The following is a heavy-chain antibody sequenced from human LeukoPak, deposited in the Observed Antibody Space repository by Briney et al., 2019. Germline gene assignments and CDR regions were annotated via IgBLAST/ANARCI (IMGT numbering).Heavy chain of an antibody. Sequence: GASVKVSCKASGYTFTSYGISWVRQAPGQGLEWMGWISAYNGNTNYAQKLQGRVTMTTDTSTSTAYMELRSLRSDDTAVYYCARDQFSIAAAGLAFDIWGQGTMVTVSS. CDR2: ISAYNGNT. CDR1: GYTFTSYG. V-gene: IGHV1-18*01. J-gene: IGHJ3*02. CDR3: ARDQFSIAAAGLAFDI. D-gene: IGHD6-13*01.